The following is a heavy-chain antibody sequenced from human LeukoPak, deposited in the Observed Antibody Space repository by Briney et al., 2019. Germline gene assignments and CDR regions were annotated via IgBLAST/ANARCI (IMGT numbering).Heavy chain of an antibody. D-gene: IGHD2-15*01. CDR3: ARQEYCSGGSCYTWFDP. J-gene: IGHJ5*02. V-gene: IGHV5-51*01. CDR2: IYPADSDI. CDR1: GYSINNYW. Sequence: GESLKVSCKGSGYSINNYWIGWVRQMPGKGLEWTGIIYPADSDIRYSPSFQGQVTISADKSISTAYLQWSSLKASDTAMYYCARQEYCSGGSCYTWFDPWGLGTLVTVSS.